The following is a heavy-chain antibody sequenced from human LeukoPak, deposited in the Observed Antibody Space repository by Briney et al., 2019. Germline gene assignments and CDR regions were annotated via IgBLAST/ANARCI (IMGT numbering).Heavy chain of an antibody. D-gene: IGHD2-2*01. Sequence: SSETLSLTCTDSGGSISSYYWSWIRQPPGKGLEWIGYIYYSGSTNYNPSLKSRVTISVDTSKNQFSLKLSSVTAADTAVYYCARAVVPAAMRGNWFDPWGQGTLVTVSS. CDR3: ARAVVPAAMRGNWFDP. V-gene: IGHV4-59*01. CDR2: IYYSGST. CDR1: GGSISSYY. J-gene: IGHJ5*02.